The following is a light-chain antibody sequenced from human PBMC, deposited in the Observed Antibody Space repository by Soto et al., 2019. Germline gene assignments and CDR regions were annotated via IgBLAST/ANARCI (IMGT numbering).Light chain of an antibody. V-gene: IGKV1D-12*01. CDR3: QQANSFPIT. Sequence: DIQMTQSPSSVSASVGDRVTITCRASQNIINWLAWYQQEPGKAPRLLIYPASTLQSGVPSRFSGSGSGTDFTLTISGLQAEDVATYYCQQANSFPITFGQGTRLEIK. CDR1: QNIINW. CDR2: PAS. J-gene: IGKJ5*01.